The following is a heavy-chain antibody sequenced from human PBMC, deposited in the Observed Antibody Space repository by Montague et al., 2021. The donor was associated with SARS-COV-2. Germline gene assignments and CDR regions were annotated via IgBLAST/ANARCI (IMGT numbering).Heavy chain of an antibody. CDR2: INHRGST. Sequence: SETLSLTCAVYGESFSGYYWTWVRQPPGKGLEWIGDINHRGSTKYNPSLKSRVTISVDSSKNQFSLRLSSVTAADTAVYYCARGHQGTTMIVVFMVGEQYYSDYWGQGTLVTVFS. J-gene: IGHJ4*02. CDR1: GESFSGYY. V-gene: IGHV4-34*01. CDR3: ARGHQGTTMIVVFMVGEQYYSDY. D-gene: IGHD3-22*01.